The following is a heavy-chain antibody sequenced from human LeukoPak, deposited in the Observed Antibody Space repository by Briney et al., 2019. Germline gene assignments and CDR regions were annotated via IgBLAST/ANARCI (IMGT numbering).Heavy chain of an antibody. CDR3: AKLVGATTPDDY. CDR2: ISYDGSNK. CDR1: GFTFSSYG. D-gene: IGHD1-26*01. Sequence: GGSLRLSCAASGFTFSSYGMPWVRQAPGKGLEWVAVISYDGSNKYYADSVKGRFTISRDNSKNTLYLQMNSLRAEDTAVYYCAKLVGATTPDDYWGQGTLVTVSS. V-gene: IGHV3-30*18. J-gene: IGHJ4*02.